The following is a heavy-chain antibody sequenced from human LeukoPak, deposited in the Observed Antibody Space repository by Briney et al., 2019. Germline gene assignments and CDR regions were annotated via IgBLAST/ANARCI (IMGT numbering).Heavy chain of an antibody. CDR1: GGSISSYY. D-gene: IGHD1-1*01. V-gene: IGHV4-4*07. Sequence: SETLSLTCTVSGGSISSYYWSWIRQPAGKGLEWIGRIYTSGSTNYNPSLKSRVTMSVDTSMNQFSLKLSSVTAADTAVYYCARVRTTGTTYAFDIWGQGTMVTVSS. CDR3: ARVRTTGTTYAFDI. CDR2: IYTSGST. J-gene: IGHJ3*02.